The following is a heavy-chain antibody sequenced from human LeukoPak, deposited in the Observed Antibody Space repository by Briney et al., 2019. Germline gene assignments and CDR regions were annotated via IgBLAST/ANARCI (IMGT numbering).Heavy chain of an antibody. V-gene: IGHV1-18*01. D-gene: IGHD4-11*01. CDR1: GYTFTSYG. J-gene: IGHJ4*02. CDR2: ISAYNGNT. Sequence: ASVKVSCKASGYTFTSYGISWVRQAPGQGLEWMGWISAYNGNTNYAQKFQGRVTMTRDTSISTAYMELSRLRSDDTAVYYCARFGGATVTPLGWGQGTLVTVSS. CDR3: ARFGGATVTPLG.